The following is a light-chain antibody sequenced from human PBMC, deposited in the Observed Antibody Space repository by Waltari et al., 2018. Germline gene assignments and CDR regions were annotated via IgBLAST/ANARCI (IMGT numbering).Light chain of an antibody. J-gene: IGLJ2*01. V-gene: IGLV1-44*01. CDR3: ATWDDSLNGPV. CDR2: TTN. Sequence: QSVLTQPPSASGTPGQRVTIPCSGNISNIGNNIVNWYQQLPGTAPKLLIYTTNQRPSGVPDRFSGSKSGTSASLAISGLQSEDEADYYCATWDDSLNGPVFGGGTKLTVL. CDR1: ISNIGNNI.